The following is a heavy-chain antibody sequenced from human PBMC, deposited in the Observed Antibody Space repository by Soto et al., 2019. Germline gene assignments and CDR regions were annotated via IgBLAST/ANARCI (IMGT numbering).Heavy chain of an antibody. CDR1: GFTFSSYA. Sequence: PGGSLRLSCAASGFTFSSYAMSWVRQAPGKGLEWVSAISGSGGSTYYADSVKGRFTISRDNSKNTLYLQMNSLRAEDTAVYYCAKVKSKYSSGWHTPKYYFDYWGQGTLVTVSS. J-gene: IGHJ4*02. CDR3: AKVKSKYSSGWHTPKYYFDY. CDR2: ISGSGGST. D-gene: IGHD6-19*01. V-gene: IGHV3-23*01.